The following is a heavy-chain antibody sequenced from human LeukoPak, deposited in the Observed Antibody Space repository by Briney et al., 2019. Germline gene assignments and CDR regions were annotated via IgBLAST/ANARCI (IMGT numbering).Heavy chain of an antibody. CDR1: GYPFTSYD. D-gene: IGHD2-2*01. J-gene: IGHJ4*02. CDR3: ARIYCSSTSCYPPAFDY. CDR2: MNPNSGNT. V-gene: IGHV1-8*01. Sequence: ASVKVSCKASGYPFTSYDINWLRQATGQGLEWMGWMNPNSGNTGYAQKFQGRVTMTRNTSISTAYMELSSLRSEDTAVYYCARIYCSSTSCYPPAFDYWGQGTLVTVSS.